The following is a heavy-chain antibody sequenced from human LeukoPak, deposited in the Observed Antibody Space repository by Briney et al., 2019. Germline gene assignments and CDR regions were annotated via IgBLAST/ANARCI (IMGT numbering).Heavy chain of an antibody. D-gene: IGHD3-22*01. CDR1: GFSFSGHW. V-gene: IGHV3-74*01. CDR2: ISPTGSTT. Sequence: GGSLRLSCTASGFSFSGHWMHWARQLPGKGLVWVSRISPTGSTTSYADFVKGRFTVSRDNSKNTLYVQVNSLGTEDTAAYYCAKGSYYDSSGSFYFDYWGQGTLVTVSS. J-gene: IGHJ4*02. CDR3: AKGSYYDSSGSFYFDY.